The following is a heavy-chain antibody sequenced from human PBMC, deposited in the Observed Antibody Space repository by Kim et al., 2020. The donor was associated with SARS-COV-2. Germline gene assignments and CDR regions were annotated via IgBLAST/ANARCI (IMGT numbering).Heavy chain of an antibody. D-gene: IGHD5-18*01. CDR3: ARDPNVDTAMVHSKRTYYYDGMDV. CDR1: GFTFSSYW. V-gene: IGHV3-74*01. CDR2: INSDGSST. J-gene: IGHJ6*02. Sequence: GGSLRLSCAASGFTFSSYWMHWVRQAPGKGLVWVSRINSDGSSTSYADSVKGRFTISRDNAKNTLYLQMNSLRAEDTAVYYCARDPNVDTAMVHSKRTYYYDGMDVWGHGTTVTVSS.